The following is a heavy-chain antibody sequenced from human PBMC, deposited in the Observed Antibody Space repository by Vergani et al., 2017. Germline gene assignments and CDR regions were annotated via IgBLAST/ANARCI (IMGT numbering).Heavy chain of an antibody. D-gene: IGHD3-16*01. Sequence: QVQLVESGGGVVQPGRSLRLSCAASGFTFSSYAMHWVRQAPGKGLEWVAVISYDGNNKYYADSVKGRFTISRDNSKNTLYLQMNSLRPEETAVYYCARERSGRGKRRYFDLWGRGTLVTVSS. V-gene: IGHV3-30*04. J-gene: IGHJ2*01. CDR3: ARERSGRGKRRYFDL. CDR2: ISYDGNNK. CDR1: GFTFSSYA.